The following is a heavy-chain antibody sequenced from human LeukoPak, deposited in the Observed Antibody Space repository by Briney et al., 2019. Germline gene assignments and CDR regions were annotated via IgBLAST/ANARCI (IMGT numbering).Heavy chain of an antibody. J-gene: IGHJ6*03. D-gene: IGHD3-9*01. CDR2: ISWNSGSI. CDR1: GFTFTSYW. V-gene: IGHV3-9*01. Sequence: PGGSLRLSCATSGFTFTSYWMHWVRQAPGKGLEWVSGISWNSGSIGYADSVKGRFTISRDNAKNSLYLQMNSLRAEDTALYYCAKDSRYDILAGDYMDVWGKGTTVTISS. CDR3: AKDSRYDILAGDYMDV.